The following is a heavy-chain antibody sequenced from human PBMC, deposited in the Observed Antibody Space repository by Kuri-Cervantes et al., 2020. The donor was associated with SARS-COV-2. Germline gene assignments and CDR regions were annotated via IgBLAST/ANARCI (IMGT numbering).Heavy chain of an antibody. J-gene: IGHJ4*02. Sequence: GGSLRLSCAVSSGSIRSSYWWSWVRQAPGKGLEWVGFIRSKAYGGTTEYAASVKGRFTISRDDSKSIAYLQMNSLRAEDTAVYYCAKGLVGDPYPLDYWGQGTLVTVSS. CDR2: IRSKAYGGTT. D-gene: IGHD3-16*01. CDR3: AKGLVGDPYPLDY. V-gene: IGHV3-71*03. CDR1: SGSIRSSYW.